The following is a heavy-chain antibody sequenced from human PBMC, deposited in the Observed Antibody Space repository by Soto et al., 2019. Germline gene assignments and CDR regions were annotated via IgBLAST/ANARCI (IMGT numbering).Heavy chain of an antibody. V-gene: IGHV3-30-3*01. J-gene: IGHJ6*02. CDR2: ISYDGSNK. D-gene: IGHD3-3*01. CDR3: ARDGGPTYYDFWSGYYNYYYGMDV. Sequence: LRLSCAASGFTFSSYAMHWVRQAPGKGLEWVAVISYDGSNKYYADSVKGRFTISRDNSKNTLYLQMNSLRAEDTAVYYCARDGGPTYYDFWSGYYNYYYGMDVWGQGTTVTVSS. CDR1: GFTFSSYA.